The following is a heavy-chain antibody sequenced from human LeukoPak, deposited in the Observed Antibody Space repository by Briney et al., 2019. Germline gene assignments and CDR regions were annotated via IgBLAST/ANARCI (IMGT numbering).Heavy chain of an antibody. J-gene: IGHJ4*02. CDR3: SADLPGGYSDCFDY. CDR2: IRQDGSEK. CDR1: GFTFRNFW. D-gene: IGHD4-23*01. Sequence: GGSLRLSCAASGFTFRNFWMSWVRQAPGKGLEWVANIRQDGSEKYYVDSAKGRFTISRDNAKNSLYLQMNSLKTEDTAVYYCSADLPGGYSDCFDYWGQGTLVTVSS. V-gene: IGHV3-7*05.